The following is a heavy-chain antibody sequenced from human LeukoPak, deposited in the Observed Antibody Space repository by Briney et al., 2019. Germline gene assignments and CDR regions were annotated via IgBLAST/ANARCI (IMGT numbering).Heavy chain of an antibody. CDR1: GGSISSTTYY. CDR2: VYYSGKT. J-gene: IGHJ3*02. V-gene: IGHV4-39*07. D-gene: IGHD1-7*01. CDR3: ARDRHRYRGTNGDGDAFDI. Sequence: SETLSLTCTVSGGSISSTTYYWGWIRQPPGKGLEWIGSVYYSGKTYYNPSLKSRVTISLDTSKNQFSLNLTSVTAADTAVYFCARDRHRYRGTNGDGDAFDIWGQGTMVTVTS.